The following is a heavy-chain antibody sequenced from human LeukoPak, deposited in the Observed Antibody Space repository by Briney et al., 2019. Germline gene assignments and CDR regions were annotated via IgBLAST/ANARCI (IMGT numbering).Heavy chain of an antibody. CDR2: INPNSGGT. CDR1: GYTFIGYY. J-gene: IGHJ4*02. Sequence: ASVKVSCKASGYTFIGYYMHWVRQAPGQGLEWMGWINPNSGGTNYAQKFQGRVTMTRDTSISTAYMELSRLRSDDTAVYYCARGEYYYDSSGRGPLGYWGQGTLVTVS. CDR3: ARGEYYYDSSGRGPLGY. V-gene: IGHV1-2*02. D-gene: IGHD3-22*01.